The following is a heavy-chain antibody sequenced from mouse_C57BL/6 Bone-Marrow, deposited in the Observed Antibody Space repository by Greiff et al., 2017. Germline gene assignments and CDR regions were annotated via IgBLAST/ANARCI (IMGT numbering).Heavy chain of an antibody. Sequence: EVQLQQSGPELVKPGASVKISCKASGYSFTDYNMNWVKQSPGKSLEWIGIINPNYGTTSYNQKFKGKATLTVDQSSSTAYMQLNSLTSEDSAVYYCASEGPQLDYAMDYWGQGTSVTVSS. D-gene: IGHD3-1*01. CDR2: INPNYGTT. CDR3: ASEGPQLDYAMDY. V-gene: IGHV1-39*01. CDR1: GYSFTDYN. J-gene: IGHJ4*01.